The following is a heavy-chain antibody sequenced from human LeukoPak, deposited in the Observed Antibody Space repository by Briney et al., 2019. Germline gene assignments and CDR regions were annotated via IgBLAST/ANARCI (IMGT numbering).Heavy chain of an antibody. CDR2: ISSSGSTI. J-gene: IGHJ4*02. V-gene: IGHV3-48*03. D-gene: IGHD5-12*01. CDR1: GFTFSSYE. Sequence: GGSLRLSCAASGFTFSSYEMNWVRQAPGKGLEWVSYISSSGSTIYCADSVKGRFTISRDNAKNSLYLQMNSLRAEDTAVYYCATESIIVATTEFDYWGQGTLVTVSS. CDR3: ATESIIVATTEFDY.